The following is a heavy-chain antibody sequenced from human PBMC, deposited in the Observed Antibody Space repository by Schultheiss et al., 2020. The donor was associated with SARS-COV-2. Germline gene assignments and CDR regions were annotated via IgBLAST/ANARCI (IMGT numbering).Heavy chain of an antibody. CDR2: IDPSDSYT. CDR3: ARRSCSSTSCPGDYGMDV. CDR1: GYSFTSYW. D-gene: IGHD2-2*01. J-gene: IGHJ6*02. Sequence: GGSLRLSCKGSGYSFTSYWISWVRQMPGKGLEWMGRIDPSDSYTNYSPSFQGHVTISADKSISTAYLQWSSLKASDTAMYYCARRSCSSTSCPGDYGMDVWGQGTLVTVSS. V-gene: IGHV5-10-1*01.